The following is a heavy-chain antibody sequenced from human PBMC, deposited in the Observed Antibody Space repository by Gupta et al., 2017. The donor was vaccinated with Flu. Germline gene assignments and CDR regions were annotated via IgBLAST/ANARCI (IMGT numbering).Heavy chain of an antibody. J-gene: IGHJ5*02. CDR3: ARGQNKEVRGLDP. V-gene: IGHV4-34*01. D-gene: IGHD3-10*01. CDR1: GGSFSGYY. Sequence: QVQLQQWGAGLLKPSETLSLTCAVYGGSFSGYYWSWIRQPPGKGLEWIGEINHSGSTNYNPSLKSRVTISVDTSKNQFSLKLSSVTAADTAVYYCARGQNKEVRGLDPWGQGTLVTVSS. CDR2: INHSGST.